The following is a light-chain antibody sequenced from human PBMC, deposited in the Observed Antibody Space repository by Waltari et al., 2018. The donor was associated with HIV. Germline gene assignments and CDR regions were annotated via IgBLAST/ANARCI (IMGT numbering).Light chain of an antibody. CDR2: EVS. CDR1: SSGVGGYNY. Sequence: SALTQPASVSGSPGQSITIPCTGTSSGVGGYNYVSWYQQHPGKAPKLMIYEVSNRPSGVSNRFSGSKSGNTASLTISGLQAEDEADYYCSSYTSSSTLEVFGGGTKLTVL. J-gene: IGLJ2*01. V-gene: IGLV2-14*01. CDR3: SSYTSSSTLEV.